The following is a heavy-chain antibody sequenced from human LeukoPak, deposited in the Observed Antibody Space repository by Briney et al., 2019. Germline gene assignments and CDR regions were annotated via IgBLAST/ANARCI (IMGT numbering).Heavy chain of an antibody. CDR2: ISSSGRTT. V-gene: IGHV3-48*01. Sequence: GGSLRLSCAASGFTFSSYSMNWVRQAPGKGLEWVSYISSSGRTTYYADSVKGRFTISRDNAKNSLYLQMNSLRAEDTAVYYCARAKRPGDSSGLYFNWFDPWGQGTLVTVSS. J-gene: IGHJ5*02. CDR1: GFTFSSYS. D-gene: IGHD3-22*01. CDR3: ARAKRPGDSSGLYFNWFDP.